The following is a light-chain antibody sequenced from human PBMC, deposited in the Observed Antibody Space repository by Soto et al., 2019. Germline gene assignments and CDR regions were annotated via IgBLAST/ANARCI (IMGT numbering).Light chain of an antibody. V-gene: IGLV2-14*03. J-gene: IGLJ2*01. CDR1: TSDIGGYNY. CDR2: DVS. Sequence: QSALTQPASVSGSPGQSITISCTGSTSDIGGYNYVSWYQQHPGKAPKLLIYDVSYRPSGISDRFSGSKSGNTASLTISGLQPEDEADYYCSSYGASSTLFGGGTKRTVL. CDR3: SSYGASSTL.